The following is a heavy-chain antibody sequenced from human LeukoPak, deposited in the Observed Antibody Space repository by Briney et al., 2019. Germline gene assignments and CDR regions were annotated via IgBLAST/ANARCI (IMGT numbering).Heavy chain of an antibody. CDR1: GFTFSNAW. CDR2: IKSKTDGGTT. CDR3: IGYSYGYGFDY. J-gene: IGHJ4*02. V-gene: IGHV3-15*01. D-gene: IGHD5-18*01. Sequence: PGGSLRLSCAASGFTFSNAWMSWVRQAPGKGLEWVGRIKSKTDGGTTDYAAPVKGRFTISRDDSKNTLYLQMNSLKTEDTAVYYCIGYSYGYGFDYWGQGTLVIVSS.